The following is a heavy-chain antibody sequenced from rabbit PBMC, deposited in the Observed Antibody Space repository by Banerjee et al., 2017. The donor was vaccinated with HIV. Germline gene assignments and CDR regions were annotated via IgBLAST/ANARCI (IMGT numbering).Heavy chain of an antibody. CDR1: GFSFSNKYV. CDR3: TRDFTGVIGWNFNL. J-gene: IGHJ4*01. D-gene: IGHD7-1*01. V-gene: IGHV1S45*01. CDR2: INTSSGNT. Sequence: QEQLEESGGDLVKPEGSLTLTCTASGFSFSNKYVMSWVRQAPGKGLEWIACINTSSGNTVYATWAKGRFTISRTSSTTVTLQMTSLTAADTATYFCTRDFTGVIGWNFNLWGQGTLVTVS.